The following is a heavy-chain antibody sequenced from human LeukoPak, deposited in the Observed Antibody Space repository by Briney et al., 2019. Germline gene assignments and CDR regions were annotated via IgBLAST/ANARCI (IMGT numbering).Heavy chain of an antibody. CDR2: ISGSGGST. J-gene: IGHJ4*02. CDR1: GFTFSSYA. CDR3: AKVLRFLEWLLDSPPYYFDY. V-gene: IGHV3-23*01. Sequence: GGSLRLSCAASGFTFSSYAMSWVCQAPGKGLEWVSAISGSGGSTYYADSVKGRFTISRDNSKNTLYLQMNSLRAEDTAVYYCAKVLRFLEWLLDSPPYYFDYWGQGTLVTVSS. D-gene: IGHD3-3*01.